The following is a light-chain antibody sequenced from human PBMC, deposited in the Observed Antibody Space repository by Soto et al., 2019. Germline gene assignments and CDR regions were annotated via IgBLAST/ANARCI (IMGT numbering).Light chain of an antibody. J-gene: IGKJ4*01. V-gene: IGKV3-15*01. CDR2: GAS. CDR3: QQYSYWPLT. CDR1: QSVSSS. Sequence: VMTQSPATVSVSPGERATLSCRASQSVSSSFAWYQQKPGQAPRLLIYGASSRATGIPARFSGSGSGTDFTLTISSLQSEDFAVYYCQQYSYWPLTFGGGTKVEIK.